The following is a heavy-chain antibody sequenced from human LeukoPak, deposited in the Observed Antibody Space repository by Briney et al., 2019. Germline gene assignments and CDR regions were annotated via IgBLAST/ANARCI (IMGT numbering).Heavy chain of an antibody. J-gene: IGHJ4*02. Sequence: GGSLRLSCAASGFIFKNAWMTWVRQAPGKGLEWVGRIKTKAVGGTIDYAAPARGRFMISRDDSNKTLHLQMDNLNTEDTGVYFCATYSSGWKFEHWGQGTLVRVSS. CDR2: IKTKAVGGTI. D-gene: IGHD6-19*01. CDR3: ATYSSGWKFEH. CDR1: GFIFKNAW. V-gene: IGHV3-15*01.